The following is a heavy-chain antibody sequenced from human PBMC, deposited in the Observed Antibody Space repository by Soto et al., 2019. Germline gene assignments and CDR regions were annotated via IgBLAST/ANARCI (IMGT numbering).Heavy chain of an antibody. Sequence: ASVKVSCKASGYNFTGYYMYWVRQAPGQGLEWMGWINPNSGGTNYAQKFQGWVTMTRDTSISTAYMELSRLRSDDTAVYYWARARMAKGYSSSWYTDWGQGTLVTVSS. J-gene: IGHJ4*02. D-gene: IGHD6-13*01. V-gene: IGHV1-2*04. CDR2: INPNSGGT. CDR1: GYNFTGYY. CDR3: ARARMAKGYSSSWYTD.